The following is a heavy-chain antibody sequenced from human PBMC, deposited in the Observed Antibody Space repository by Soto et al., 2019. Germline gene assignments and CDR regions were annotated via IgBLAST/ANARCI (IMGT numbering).Heavy chain of an antibody. D-gene: IGHD2-2*01. CDR1: GFTFSSYA. V-gene: IGHV3-23*01. CDR3: AKGRGYCSSTSCYVGSDY. J-gene: IGHJ4*02. Sequence: EVQLLESGGGLVQPGGSLRLSCAASGFTFSSYAMSWVCQAPGKGLEWVSAISGSGGSTYYADSVKGRFTISRDNSKNTLYLQMNSLRAEDTAVYYCAKGRGYCSSTSCYVGSDYWGQGTLVTVSS. CDR2: ISGSGGST.